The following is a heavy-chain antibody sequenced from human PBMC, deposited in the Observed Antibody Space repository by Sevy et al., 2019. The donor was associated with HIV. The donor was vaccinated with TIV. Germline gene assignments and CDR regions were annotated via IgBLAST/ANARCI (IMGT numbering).Heavy chain of an antibody. CDR2: ISYDGSNK. Sequence: GGSLRLSCAASGFTFSSYGMHWVRQAPGKGLEWMAVISYDGSNKYYADSVKGRFTISRDNSKNTLYLQMNSLRAEDTAVYYCAKHTVKMATITWSHFDYWGQGTLVTVSS. V-gene: IGHV3-30*18. CDR3: AKHTVKMATITWSHFDY. D-gene: IGHD5-12*01. J-gene: IGHJ4*02. CDR1: GFTFSSYG.